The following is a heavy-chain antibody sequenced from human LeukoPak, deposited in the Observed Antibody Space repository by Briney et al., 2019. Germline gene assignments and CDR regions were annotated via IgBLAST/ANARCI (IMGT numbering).Heavy chain of an antibody. V-gene: IGHV4-4*07. CDR2: IHTSGST. D-gene: IGHD1-14*01. Sequence: SETLSLTCTVSGVSITSYYWSWIRQPAGKGLEWIGRIHTSGSTNYNPSLKSRVTMSVDTSKNQFSLRLSSVTAADTAVYYCARLITGGVYYMDVWGKGTTVTVSS. J-gene: IGHJ6*03. CDR3: ARLITGGVYYMDV. CDR1: GVSITSYY.